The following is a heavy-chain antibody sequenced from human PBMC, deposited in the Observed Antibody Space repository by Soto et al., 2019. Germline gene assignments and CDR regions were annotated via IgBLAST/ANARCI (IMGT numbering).Heavy chain of an antibody. V-gene: IGHV5-51*01. D-gene: IGHD6-6*01. CDR1: GYSFTSYW. J-gene: IGHJ6*02. CDR3: ASPGGSSSSQADGMDV. CDR2: IYPGDSDT. Sequence: GGSVKISCNGSGYSFTSYWIGWVRQMPGKGLEWMGIIYPGDSDTRYSPSFQGQVTISADKSISTAYLQWSSLKASDTAMYYCASPGGSSSSQADGMDVWGQGTTVTVSS.